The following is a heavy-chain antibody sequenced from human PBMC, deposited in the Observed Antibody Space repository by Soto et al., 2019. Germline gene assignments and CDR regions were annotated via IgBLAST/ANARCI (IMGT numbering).Heavy chain of an antibody. CDR2: IYYSGST. CDR1: GGSISSSSYY. CDR3: ATFRHNWNYVDY. Sequence: SETLSLTCTVSGGSISSSSYYWGWIRQPPGKGLEWIGSIYYSGSTYYNPSLKSRATISVDTSKNQFSLKLSSVTAADTAVYYCATFRHNWNYVDYWGQGTLVTVSS. J-gene: IGHJ4*02. V-gene: IGHV4-39*01. D-gene: IGHD1-20*01.